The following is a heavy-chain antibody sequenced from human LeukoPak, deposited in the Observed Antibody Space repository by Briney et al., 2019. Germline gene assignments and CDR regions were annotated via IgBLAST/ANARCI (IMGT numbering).Heavy chain of an antibody. D-gene: IGHD6-13*01. J-gene: IGHJ3*01. V-gene: IGHV4-59*01. CDR1: AGSISGYY. CDR2: IFYSGST. Sequence: SETLSLTCTLSAGSISGYYWSWIRHPPGKGPQWIGSIFYSGSTNYNPSLKSRVTISVDTSQNQFSLKLTSVTAADTAVYYCTRAAPDSSRWYGGAFDFWGQGTMVTVSA. CDR3: TRAAPDSSRWYGGAFDF.